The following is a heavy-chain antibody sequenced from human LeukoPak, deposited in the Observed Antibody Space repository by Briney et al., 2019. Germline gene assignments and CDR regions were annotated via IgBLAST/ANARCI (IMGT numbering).Heavy chain of an antibody. CDR3: ARGPSRVVVPAVDDAFDI. J-gene: IGHJ3*02. V-gene: IGHV3-21*01. CDR1: GFTFSSYS. CDR2: ISSSSSYI. D-gene: IGHD2-2*01. Sequence: GGSLRLSCAASGFTFSSYSMNWVRQAPGKGLDWVSSISSSSSYIYYADSVKGRFTISRDNAKNSLYLQMNSLRAEDTAVYYCARGPSRVVVPAVDDAFDIWGQGTMVTVSS.